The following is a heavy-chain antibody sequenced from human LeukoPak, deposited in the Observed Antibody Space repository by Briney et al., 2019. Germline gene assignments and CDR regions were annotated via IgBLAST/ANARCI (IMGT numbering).Heavy chain of an antibody. D-gene: IGHD3-16*01. J-gene: IGHJ4*02. CDR2: IYHSGTT. CDR3: ASFTSYGGRGPDDY. Sequence: PSETLSLTCTVSDFSISRGYYWGWIRQPPGKGLECIGTIYHSGTTYYSPSLKTRVTISVDTSKNHFSLKLSSVTAADTAVYYCASFTSYGGRGPDDYWGQGTLVTVSS. CDR1: DFSISRGYY. V-gene: IGHV4-38-2*02.